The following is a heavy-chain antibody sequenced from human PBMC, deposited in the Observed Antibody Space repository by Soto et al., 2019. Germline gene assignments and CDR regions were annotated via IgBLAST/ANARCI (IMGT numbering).Heavy chain of an antibody. CDR1: GFTFSTFE. CDR3: VKGGWLDF. J-gene: IGHJ5*01. V-gene: IGHV3-23*01. CDR2: ISDDSSRT. D-gene: IGHD3-16*01. Sequence: EVQLLESGGGLVQPGGSLRLSCAASGFTFSTFEMSWVRQAPGRGLEWVSFISDDSSRTYYADAVKGRFTISRDNSRHTLYLQMNSLTAEVTAVYACVKGGWLDFWGQGTLVTVSS.